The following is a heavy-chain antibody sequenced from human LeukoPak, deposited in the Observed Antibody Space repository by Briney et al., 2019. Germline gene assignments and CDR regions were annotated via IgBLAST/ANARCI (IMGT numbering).Heavy chain of an antibody. CDR1: GGTFSSYA. J-gene: IGHJ5*02. D-gene: IGHD3-10*01. CDR2: IIPILGIA. CDR3: ARSSMVRGVIKGNWFDP. Sequence: SVKVSCKASGGTFSSYAISWVRQAPGQGLEWMGRIIPILGIANYAQKFQGRVTITADKSTSTAYMELSSLRSEDTAVYYCARSSMVRGVIKGNWFDPWGQGTLVTVSS. V-gene: IGHV1-69*04.